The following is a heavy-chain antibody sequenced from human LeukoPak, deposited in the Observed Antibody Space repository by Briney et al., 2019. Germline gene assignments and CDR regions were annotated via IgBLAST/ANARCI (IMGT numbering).Heavy chain of an antibody. D-gene: IGHD6-19*01. CDR2: INHSGST. V-gene: IGHV4-34*01. Sequence: SETLSLTCAVYGGSFRGYYWSWIRQPPGKGLEWIGEINHSGSTNYNPSLKSRVTISVDTSKNQFSLKLSSVTAADTAVYYCARHSYQGQWLTQFDYWGQGTLVTVSS. CDR1: GGSFRGYY. J-gene: IGHJ4*02. CDR3: ARHSYQGQWLTQFDY.